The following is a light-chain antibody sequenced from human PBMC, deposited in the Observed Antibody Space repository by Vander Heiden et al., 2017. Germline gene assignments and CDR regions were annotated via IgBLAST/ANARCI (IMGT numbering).Light chain of an antibody. Sequence: QSVLTQPPSASGTTRQRVSISCSGSSSNIGRNTVNWYQQLPGTAPKLLSYSNDQRPSGVPDRFSGSKSGTSASLAISGLQSEDEAYYYCAAWDDSLNVVFGGGTKLTVL. CDR2: SND. CDR3: AAWDDSLNVV. V-gene: IGLV1-44*01. CDR1: SSNIGRNT. J-gene: IGLJ2*01.